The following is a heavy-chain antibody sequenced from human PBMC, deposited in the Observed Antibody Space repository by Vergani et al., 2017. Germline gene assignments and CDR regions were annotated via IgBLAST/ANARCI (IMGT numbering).Heavy chain of an antibody. Sequence: QVQLVQSGAEVKKPGASVKVSCKASGYTFTSYYMHWVRQAPGQGLEWMGIINPSGGSTSYAQKFQGRVTMTRDTSTSTVFMELSSLRSEDTAVYYCASFCSGGSCPGDFDIWGQGTMVTVSS. J-gene: IGHJ3*02. CDR2: INPSGGST. V-gene: IGHV1-46*01. D-gene: IGHD2-15*01. CDR3: ASFCSGGSCPGDFDI. CDR1: GYTFTSYY.